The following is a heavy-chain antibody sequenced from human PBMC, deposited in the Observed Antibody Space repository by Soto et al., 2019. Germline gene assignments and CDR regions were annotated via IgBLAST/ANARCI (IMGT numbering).Heavy chain of an antibody. CDR2: IWYDGSNK. Sequence: QVQLVESGGGVVPPGRSLRLSCAASGFTFSSYGMHWGRQAPGKGLEWVAVIWYDGSNKYYADSVKGRFTISRDNSKNTLYLQMNNLRAEDTAVYYCERDSYDSSGYYGGWGQGTLVTVSS. J-gene: IGHJ4*02. CDR3: ERDSYDSSGYYGG. D-gene: IGHD3-22*01. V-gene: IGHV3-33*01. CDR1: GFTFSSYG.